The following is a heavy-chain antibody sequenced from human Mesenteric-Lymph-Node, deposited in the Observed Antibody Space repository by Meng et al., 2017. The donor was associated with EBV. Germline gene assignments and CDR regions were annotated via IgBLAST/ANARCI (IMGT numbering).Heavy chain of an antibody. Sequence: QVQRKESGPGVVRPSGTLSLTGAVSGGSIDSSNWWSWVRQPPGKGREWIGEIFHSGITNYNPSLKNRVIMSVDKSTNQFSLNLISVTAADTATYDCATGERSGYVAHWGQGTLVTVSS. D-gene: IGHD5-12*01. CDR2: IFHSGIT. J-gene: IGHJ5*02. V-gene: IGHV4-4*02. CDR1: GGSIDSSNW. CDR3: ATGERSGYVAH.